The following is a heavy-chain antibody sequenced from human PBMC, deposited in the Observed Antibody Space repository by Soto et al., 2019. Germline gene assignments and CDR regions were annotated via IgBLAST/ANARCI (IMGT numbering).Heavy chain of an antibody. D-gene: IGHD4-17*01. J-gene: IGHJ4*02. CDR3: AKDNSHYGGNCVFDY. CDR1: GLTFDDYA. Sequence: PGGSLRLSCAASGLTFDDYAMHWVRQAPRKGLEWVSGISWNSGSIGYAYSVKGRLTISRDNAKNSLYLQMKRPRAEHTALYYFAKDNSHYGGNCVFDYWGQGTLVTVSS. CDR2: ISWNSGSI. V-gene: IGHV3-9*01.